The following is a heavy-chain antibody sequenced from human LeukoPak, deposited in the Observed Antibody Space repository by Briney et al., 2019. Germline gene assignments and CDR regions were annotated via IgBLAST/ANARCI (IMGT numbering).Heavy chain of an antibody. CDR3: ARDSGLGLFGV. J-gene: IGHJ3*01. CDR2: ISTFKGDT. Sequence: ASVKVSCKTSGYTFISYAISWVRQAPGQGLEWMGWISTFKGDTKYAQKFQDRVSMTTDTSTGTAHLELRSLRSEDTAIYYCARDSGLGLFGVWGQGTVVTVSS. CDR1: GYTFISYA. V-gene: IGHV1-18*01. D-gene: IGHD3/OR15-3a*01.